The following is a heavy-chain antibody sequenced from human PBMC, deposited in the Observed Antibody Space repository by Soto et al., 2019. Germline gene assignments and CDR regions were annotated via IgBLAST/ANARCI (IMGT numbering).Heavy chain of an antibody. J-gene: IGHJ4*02. D-gene: IGHD5-18*01. CDR2: ISYDGSNK. Sequence: LRLSCAASGFTFSSYAMSWVRQAPGKGLEWVAVISYDGSNKYYADSVKGRFTISRDNSKNTLYLQMNSLRAEDTAVYYCARAKDTAMAQTYFDYWGQGTLVTVSS. V-gene: IGHV3-30-3*01. CDR3: ARAKDTAMAQTYFDY. CDR1: GFTFSSYA.